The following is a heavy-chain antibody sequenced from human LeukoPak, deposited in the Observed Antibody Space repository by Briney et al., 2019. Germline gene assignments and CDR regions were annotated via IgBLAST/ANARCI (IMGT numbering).Heavy chain of an antibody. CDR1: GGCFIGYY. CDR3: ARSFGTTVTTGYYYYMDV. J-gene: IGHJ6*03. V-gene: IGHV4-34*01. CDR2: INHSGST. Sequence: SETLSLTCAVYGGCFIGYYWSWIRQPPGKGLEWIGEINHSGSTNYNPSLKSRVTISVDTSKNQFSLKLSSVTAADTAVYYCARSFGTTVTTGYYYYMDVWGNGTTVTVFS. D-gene: IGHD4-17*01.